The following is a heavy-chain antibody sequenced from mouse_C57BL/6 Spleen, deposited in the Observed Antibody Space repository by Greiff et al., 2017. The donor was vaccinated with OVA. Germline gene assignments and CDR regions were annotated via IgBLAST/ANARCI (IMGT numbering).Heavy chain of an antibody. CDR3: ARDSSGYVNAMDY. CDR2: IDPSDSET. CDR1: GYTFTSYW. Sequence: QVQLQQSGAELVRPGSSVKLSCKASGYTFTSYWMHWVKQRPIQGLEWIGNIDPSDSETHYNQKFKDKATLTVDKSSSTAYMQLSSLTSEDSAVYYCARDSSGYVNAMDYWGQGTSVTVSS. J-gene: IGHJ4*01. V-gene: IGHV1-52*01. D-gene: IGHD3-2*02.